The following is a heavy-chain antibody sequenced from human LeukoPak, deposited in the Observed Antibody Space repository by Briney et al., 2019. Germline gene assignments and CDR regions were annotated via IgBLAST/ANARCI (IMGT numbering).Heavy chain of an antibody. D-gene: IGHD3-22*01. Sequence: ASVKVSCKASGGTFSSYSMNWVRQAPGKGLEWVSYISSSSSTIYYADSVKGRFTNSRDNAKNSLYLQMNSLRAEDTAVYYCARDQNYDSSGVFDYWGQGTLVTVSS. J-gene: IGHJ4*02. CDR3: ARDQNYDSSGVFDY. V-gene: IGHV3-48*04. CDR2: ISSSSSTI. CDR1: GGTFSSYS.